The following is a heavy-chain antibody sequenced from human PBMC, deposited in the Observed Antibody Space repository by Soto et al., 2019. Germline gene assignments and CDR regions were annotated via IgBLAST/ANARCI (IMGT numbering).Heavy chain of an antibody. D-gene: IGHD3-3*01. V-gene: IGHV3-11*01. J-gene: IGHJ4*02. CDR1: GYTFSDYY. CDR3: ESQYDMWSGYLSPVDY. Sequence: GGSLRLSCAASGYTFSDYYMSWIRQAPGKGLEWISYIDTSGTKIYYADSVKGRFTITRDNAKNSLYLEMNSLRDEDTAIYYCESQYDMWSGYLSPVDYWGQGTLVTVSS. CDR2: IDTSGTKI.